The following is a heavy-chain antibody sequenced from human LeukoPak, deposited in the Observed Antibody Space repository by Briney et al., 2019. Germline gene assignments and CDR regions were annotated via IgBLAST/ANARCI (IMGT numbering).Heavy chain of an antibody. Sequence: SETLSLTRAVCGGSFSGYYWSWIRQPPGKGLEWIGEINHSGSTNYNPSLKSRVTISVDTSKNQFSLKLSSVTAADTAVYYCARGLMSGCSSTSCYRRGNYYYYYYMDVWGKGTTVTVSS. J-gene: IGHJ6*03. CDR2: INHSGST. V-gene: IGHV4-34*01. CDR1: GGSFSGYY. D-gene: IGHD2-2*02. CDR3: ARGLMSGCSSTSCYRRGNYYYYYYMDV.